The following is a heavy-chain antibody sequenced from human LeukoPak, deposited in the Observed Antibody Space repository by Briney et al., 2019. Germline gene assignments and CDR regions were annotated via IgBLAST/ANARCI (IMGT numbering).Heavy chain of an antibody. CDR2: ISYDGSNK. D-gene: IGHD4-17*01. V-gene: IGHV3-30*04. J-gene: IGHJ4*02. CDR3: ARAGYGDYWGSLGY. CDR1: GFTFSSYA. Sequence: GGALRLSFAASGFTFSSYAMHWVRQAPGKGLGWGAVISYDGSNKYYADSVKGRFTISRDNSKNTLYLQMNSLRAEDTAVYYCARAGYGDYWGSLGYWGQGTLVTVSS.